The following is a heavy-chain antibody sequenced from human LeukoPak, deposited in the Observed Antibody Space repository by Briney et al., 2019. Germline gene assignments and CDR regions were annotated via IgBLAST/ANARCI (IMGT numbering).Heavy chain of an antibody. V-gene: IGHV3-30*02. Sequence: GGSLRLSCAASGFTFSSYGMHWVRQAPGKGLEWVAFIRYDGSNKYYADSVKGRFTISRDNSKNTLYLQMNSLRAEDTAVYYCAKDPIRYCSSTSCWNYFDYWGQGTLVTVSS. CDR3: AKDPIRYCSSTSCWNYFDY. D-gene: IGHD2-2*01. CDR2: IRYDGSNK. J-gene: IGHJ4*02. CDR1: GFTFSSYG.